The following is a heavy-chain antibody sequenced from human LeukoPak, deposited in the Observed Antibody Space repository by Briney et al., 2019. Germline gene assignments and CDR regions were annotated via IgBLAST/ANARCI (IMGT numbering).Heavy chain of an antibody. CDR3: VRGGWELDY. D-gene: IGHD1-1*01. CDR2: IYSGGNT. J-gene: IGHJ4*02. Sequence: GGSLRLSCAASGFTVGSNSMSWVRQAPGKGLECVSLIYSGGNTHYADPVKGRFTISRDSSKNTLYLQMNSLRVEDTAVYYCVRGGWELDYWGQGTLVTVSS. CDR1: GFTVGSNS. V-gene: IGHV3-66*01.